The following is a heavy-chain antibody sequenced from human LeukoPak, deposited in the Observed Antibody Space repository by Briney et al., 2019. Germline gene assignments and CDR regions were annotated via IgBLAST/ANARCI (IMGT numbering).Heavy chain of an antibody. V-gene: IGHV3-33*01. CDR3: ARAPNDYGDLYFDY. D-gene: IGHD4-17*01. J-gene: IGHJ4*02. Sequence: GGSLRLSCAASGFTFSSYGMHWVRQAPGKGLEWVAVIWYDGSNKYYADSVKGQFTISRDNSKNTLYLQMNSLRAEDTAVYYCARAPNDYGDLYFDYWGQGTLVTVSS. CDR2: IWYDGSNK. CDR1: GFTFSSYG.